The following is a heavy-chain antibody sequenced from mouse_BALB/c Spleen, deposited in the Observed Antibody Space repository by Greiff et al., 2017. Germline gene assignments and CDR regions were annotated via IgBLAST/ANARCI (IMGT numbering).Heavy chain of an antibody. D-gene: IGHD1-1*01. CDR1: GYTFTDYY. CDR2: IYPGSGNT. V-gene: IGHV1-84*02. Sequence: LQESGPELVKPGASVKISCKASGYTFTDYYINWVKQKPGQGLEWIGWIYPGSGNTKYNEKFKGKATLTVDTSSSTAYMQLSSLTSEDTAVYFCAREYYGSLFDYWGQGTTLTVSS. CDR3: AREYYGSLFDY. J-gene: IGHJ2*01.